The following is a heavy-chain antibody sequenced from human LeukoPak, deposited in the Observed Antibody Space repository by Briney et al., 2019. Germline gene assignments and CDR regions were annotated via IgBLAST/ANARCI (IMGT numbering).Heavy chain of an antibody. CDR3: ARSVMMYASTYYFHY. D-gene: IGHD2-8*01. J-gene: IGHJ4*02. V-gene: IGHV3-30*04. Sequence: GGSLRLSCTASGFTFGDYAMSWVRQAPGKGLEWVAFMRYDATKKYYADSVKGRFTISRDNSKNTVFLQINSLRADDTSVYYCARSVMMYASTYYFHYWGQGTLVTVSS. CDR1: GFTFGDYA. CDR2: MRYDATKK.